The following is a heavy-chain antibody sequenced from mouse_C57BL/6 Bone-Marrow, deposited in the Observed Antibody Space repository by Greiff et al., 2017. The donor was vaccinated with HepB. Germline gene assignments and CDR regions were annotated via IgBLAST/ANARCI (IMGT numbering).Heavy chain of an antibody. J-gene: IGHJ3*01. Sequence: VQLQQSGAELVRPGASVKLSCTASGFNIKDDYMHWVKQRPEQGLEWIGWIDPENGDTEYASKFQGKATITADTSSNTAYLQLSSLTSEDTAVYYCTSYLSPFAYWGQGTLVTVSA. D-gene: IGHD6-2*01. CDR3: TSYLSPFAY. CDR2: IDPENGDT. V-gene: IGHV14-4*01. CDR1: GFNIKDDY.